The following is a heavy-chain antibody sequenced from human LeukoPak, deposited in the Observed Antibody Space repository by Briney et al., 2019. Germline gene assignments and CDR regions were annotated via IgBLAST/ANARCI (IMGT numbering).Heavy chain of an antibody. CDR3: TSPNDYDDAGGFDF. Sequence: GGSLRLSCAASGFTFSSSAVHWVRQASGKGLEWVGRIRSKANTYATAYVESVRGRFTISRDGSKNTAYLQMNSLKTEDTAMYYCTSPNDYDDAGGFDFWGQGTLVTVSS. CDR2: IRSKANTYAT. CDR1: GFTFSSSA. J-gene: IGHJ4*02. D-gene: IGHD4-17*01. V-gene: IGHV3-73*01.